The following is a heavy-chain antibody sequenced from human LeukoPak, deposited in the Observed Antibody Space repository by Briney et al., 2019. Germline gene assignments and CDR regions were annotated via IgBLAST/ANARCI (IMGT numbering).Heavy chain of an antibody. CDR2: IYYSGST. CDR1: GGSISSYY. D-gene: IGHD2-2*01. V-gene: IGHV4-59*01. CDR3: ARVLPRDPPYCSSTSCYVRWFDP. J-gene: IGHJ5*02. Sequence: PSETLSLTCTVSGGSISSYYWSWIRQPPGKGLELIGYIYYSGSTNYNPSLKSRVTISVDTSKNQFSLKLNSVTAADTAVYYCARVLPRDPPYCSSTSCYVRWFDPWGQGTLVTVSS.